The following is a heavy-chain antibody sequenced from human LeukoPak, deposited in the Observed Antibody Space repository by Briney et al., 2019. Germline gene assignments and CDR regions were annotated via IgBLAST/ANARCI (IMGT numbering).Heavy chain of an antibody. J-gene: IGHJ6*02. CDR3: ARGRAMPEGDIWFGELNDYYYYYGMDV. CDR2: INAGNGNT. V-gene: IGHV1-3*01. CDR1: GYTFTSYA. Sequence: ASVKVSCKASGYTFTSYAMHWVRQAPGQRLEWMGWINAGNGNTKYSQKFQGRVTITRDTSASTAYMELSSLRSEDTAVYYCARGRAMPEGDIWFGELNDYYYYYGMDVWGQGTTVTVSS. D-gene: IGHD3-10*01.